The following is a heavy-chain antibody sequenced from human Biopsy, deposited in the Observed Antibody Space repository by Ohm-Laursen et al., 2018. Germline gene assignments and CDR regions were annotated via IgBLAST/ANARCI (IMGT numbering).Heavy chain of an antibody. CDR1: GGTFSNYG. D-gene: IGHD3-9*01. CDR2: NIPILGTG. J-gene: IGHJ1*01. Sequence: SSVKVSCKAPGGTFSNYGVNWVRQAPGQGLEWLGGNIPILGTGNYAQKFQDRVTVAADTSTSTATMELRSLRSYDTAVYYCATKLTGYFHHWGQGTLVIVSS. CDR3: ATKLTGYFHH. V-gene: IGHV1-69*06.